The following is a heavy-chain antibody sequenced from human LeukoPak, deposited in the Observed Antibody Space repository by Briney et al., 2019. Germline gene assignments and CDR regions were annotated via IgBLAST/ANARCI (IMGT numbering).Heavy chain of an antibody. V-gene: IGHV3-30*18. CDR1: GFTFSSYA. CDR3: AKDPTPGVFGELPRDYFDY. CDR2: ISYDGSNK. D-gene: IGHD3-10*01. Sequence: GGSLRLSCAASGFTFSSYAMSWVRQAPGKGLEWVAVISYDGSNKYYADSVKGRFTISRDNSKNTLYLQMNSLRAEDTAVYYCAKDPTPGVFGELPRDYFDYWGQGTLVTVSS. J-gene: IGHJ4*02.